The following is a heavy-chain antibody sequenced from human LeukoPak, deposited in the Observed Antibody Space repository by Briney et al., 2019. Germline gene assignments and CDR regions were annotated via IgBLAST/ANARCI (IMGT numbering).Heavy chain of an antibody. CDR1: GGSIRSSHYY. D-gene: IGHD4-11*01. CDR3: ARQTTVTTPFDY. Sequence: SETLFLTCTVSGGSIRSSHYYWGWIRQPPGKGLEWIGSINYSGSTYYNPSLKSRVTISVDTSKNQFSLKLSSVTAADTAVYYCARQTTVTTPFDYWGQGTLVTVSS. V-gene: IGHV4-39*01. CDR2: INYSGST. J-gene: IGHJ4*02.